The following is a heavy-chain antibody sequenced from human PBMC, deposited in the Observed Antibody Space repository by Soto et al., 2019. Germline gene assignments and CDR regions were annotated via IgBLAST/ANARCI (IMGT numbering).Heavy chain of an antibody. CDR2: VNSDGSIT. V-gene: IGHV3-74*01. CDR1: GFDFTNSG. J-gene: IGHJ1*01. CDR3: TRDQRYSSAV. D-gene: IGHD5-12*01. Sequence: GGSLRLSCAASGFDFTNSGMHWVRQAPGMGLVWVSHVNSDGSITTYADSVRGRFTISRDNAKNTVYLQMNSLRVEDTAVYYCTRDQRYSSAVWGQGALVTGSS.